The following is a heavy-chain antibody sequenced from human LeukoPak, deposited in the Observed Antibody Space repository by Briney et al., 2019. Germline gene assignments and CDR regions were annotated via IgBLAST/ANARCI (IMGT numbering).Heavy chain of an antibody. D-gene: IGHD2-2*01. Sequence: GGSLRLSCAAPGFSVSTYRMNWVRQAPGKGLEWISYSSNVTQYIYYADSVKGRFTISRDNAKNSLFLQMNSLRAEDTAVYYCARDRGYCRGTTCYAYYFDSWGQGTLVTVSS. V-gene: IGHV3-21*05. CDR1: GFSVSTYR. CDR3: ARDRGYCRGTTCYAYYFDS. CDR2: SSNVTQYI. J-gene: IGHJ4*02.